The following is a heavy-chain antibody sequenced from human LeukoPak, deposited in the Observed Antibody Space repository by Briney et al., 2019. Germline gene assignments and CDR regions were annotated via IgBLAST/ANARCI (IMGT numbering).Heavy chain of an antibody. Sequence: PSETLSLTCAVYGGSFSGYYWSWIRQPPGKGLEWIGEINHSGSTNYNPSLKSRVTISVDTSKNQFSLKLSSVTAADTAVYYCARRTPKQRLALYWGQGTLVTVSS. D-gene: IGHD6-25*01. J-gene: IGHJ4*02. CDR1: GGSFSGYY. CDR2: INHSGST. V-gene: IGHV4-34*01. CDR3: ARRTPKQRLALY.